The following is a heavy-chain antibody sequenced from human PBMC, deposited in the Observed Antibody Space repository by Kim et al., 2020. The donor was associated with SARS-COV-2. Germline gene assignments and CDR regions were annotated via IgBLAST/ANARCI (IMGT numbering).Heavy chain of an antibody. CDR2: IDWDDDK. Sequence: SGPTLVNPTQTLTLTCTFSGFSLSTSGMCVSWIRQPPGKALEWLALIDWDDDKYYSTSLKTRLTISKDTSKNQVVLTMTNMDPVDTATYYCARGWVGAFRGWFDPWGQGTLVTVSS. CDR3: ARGWVGAFRGWFDP. J-gene: IGHJ5*02. V-gene: IGHV2-70*01. CDR1: GFSLSTSGMC. D-gene: IGHD1-26*01.